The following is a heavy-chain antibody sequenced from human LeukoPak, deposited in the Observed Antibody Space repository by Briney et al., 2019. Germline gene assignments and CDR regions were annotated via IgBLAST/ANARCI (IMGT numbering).Heavy chain of an antibody. CDR1: GFTFDDYA. J-gene: IGHJ4*02. V-gene: IGHV3-9*03. CDR3: AKDRGYGLTGGFDY. Sequence: GRSLRLSXAASGFTFDDYAMHWVRQSPGKGLEWVSGISWNSGSICYADSVKGRFTISRDNAKNSLYLQMNSLRAEDMALYYCAKDRGYGLTGGFDYWGQGTLVTVSS. D-gene: IGHD7-27*01. CDR2: ISWNSGSI.